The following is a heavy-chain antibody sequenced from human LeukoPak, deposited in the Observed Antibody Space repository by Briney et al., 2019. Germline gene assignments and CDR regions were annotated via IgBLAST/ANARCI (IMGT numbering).Heavy chain of an antibody. CDR3: ATISGSFEYLDY. CDR2: ISYDGSNK. Sequence: GRSLRLSCAASGFTFSSYAMHWVRQAPGKGLEWVAVISYDGSNKYYADSVKGRFTISRDNSKNTLYLQMNSLRVDDTAAYYCATISGSFEYLDYWGQGTLVTVSS. CDR1: GFTFSSYA. D-gene: IGHD1-26*01. V-gene: IGHV3-30-3*01. J-gene: IGHJ4*02.